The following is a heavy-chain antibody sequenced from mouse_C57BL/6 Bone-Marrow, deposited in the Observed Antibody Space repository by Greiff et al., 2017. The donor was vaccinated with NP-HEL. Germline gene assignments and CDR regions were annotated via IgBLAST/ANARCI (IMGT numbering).Heavy chain of an antibody. CDR1: GFTFSSYA. CDR2: ISDGGSYT. Sequence: EVQRVESGGGLVKPGGSLKLSCAASGFTFSSYAMSWVRQTPEKRLEWVATISDGGSYTYYPDNVKGRFTISRDNANNNLYLQMSHLKSEDTAMYYCASIRYGIFFDYWGQGTTLTVSS. J-gene: IGHJ2*01. CDR3: ASIRYGIFFDY. D-gene: IGHD2-10*02. V-gene: IGHV5-4*01.